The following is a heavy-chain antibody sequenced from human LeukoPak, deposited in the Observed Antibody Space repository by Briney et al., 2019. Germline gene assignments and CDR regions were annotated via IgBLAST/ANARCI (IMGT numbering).Heavy chain of an antibody. CDR2: ISAYNGNT. Sequence: ASVTVSCKASGYTFTSYGISWVRQAPGQGLEWMGWISAYNGNTNYAQKPQGRVTMTTDTSTSTAYMELRSLRSDDTAVYYCASTMVRGVITPYYFDYWGQGTLVTVSS. D-gene: IGHD3-10*01. CDR3: ASTMVRGVITPYYFDY. CDR1: GYTFTSYG. V-gene: IGHV1-18*01. J-gene: IGHJ4*02.